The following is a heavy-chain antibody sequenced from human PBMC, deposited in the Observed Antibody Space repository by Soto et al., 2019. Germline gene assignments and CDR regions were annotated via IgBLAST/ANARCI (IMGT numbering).Heavy chain of an antibody. CDR1: GYTFSSYA. Sequence: QVQLVQSGAEEKKPGASVKVSCKASGYTFSSYAMHWVRQAPGQRLEWMGWINAGNGNRKYSQKFQGRVTITTDTSASTAYMELRSLRSEDTAVYYCARDGGPMDVWGQGTTVTVSS. V-gene: IGHV1-3*05. CDR2: INAGNGNR. CDR3: ARDGGPMDV. D-gene: IGHD3-16*01. J-gene: IGHJ6*02.